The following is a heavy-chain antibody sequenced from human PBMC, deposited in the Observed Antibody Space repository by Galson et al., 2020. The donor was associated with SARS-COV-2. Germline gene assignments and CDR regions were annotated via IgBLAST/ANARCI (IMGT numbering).Heavy chain of an antibody. D-gene: IGHD5-12*01. CDR3: ARETRGRILDY. Sequence: GESLKNSCAASGFTFNNYAMHWVRQAPGKGLEYVSAISSNGGSTYYADSVMGRFTISRDNSKNTLYLQMDSLGVEDMAVFYCARETRGRILDYWGQGTLVTVSS. CDR1: GFTFNNYA. V-gene: IGHV3-64*02. CDR2: ISSNGGST. J-gene: IGHJ4*02.